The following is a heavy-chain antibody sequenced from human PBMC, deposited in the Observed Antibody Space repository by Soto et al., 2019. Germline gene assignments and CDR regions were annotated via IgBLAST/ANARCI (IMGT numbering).Heavy chain of an antibody. Sequence: PSETLSLTCSVYGGSFSGYYWSWIRQPPGKGLEWIGEINHSGSTNYNPSLKSRVTISVDTSKNQFSLKLSSVTAADTAVYYCARGFAGVRGVITSYGMEVWGQGTTVTVSS. CDR1: GGSFSGYY. D-gene: IGHD3-10*01. J-gene: IGHJ6*02. CDR3: ARGFAGVRGVITSYGMEV. V-gene: IGHV4-34*01. CDR2: INHSGST.